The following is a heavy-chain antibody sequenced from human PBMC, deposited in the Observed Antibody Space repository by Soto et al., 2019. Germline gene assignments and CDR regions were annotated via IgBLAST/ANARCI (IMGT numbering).Heavy chain of an antibody. V-gene: IGHV3-48*02. Sequence: EVQLVESGGGSVQPGGSLRLSCAASRFTFSTFSMNRVRKAPGLGLEWISYISGGGRPISYADSVKGRFTVSRGNAKNALYLQMYSLAEEDTAVYYCARDLWWAFDSGGQGSVVPVSS. J-gene: IGHJ4*02. CDR1: RFTFSTFS. CDR2: ISGGGRPI. CDR3: ARDLWWAFDS. D-gene: IGHD2-8*02.